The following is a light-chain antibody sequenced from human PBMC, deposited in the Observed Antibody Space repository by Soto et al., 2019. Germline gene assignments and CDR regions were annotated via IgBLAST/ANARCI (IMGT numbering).Light chain of an antibody. CDR2: EVS. CDR3: CSYTTSSTV. J-gene: IGLJ2*01. V-gene: IGLV2-14*01. CDR1: SSDVDFYNY. Sequence: QSVLTQPASVSGSPGQSITISCTGTSSDVDFYNYVSWYQQYPGKAPKVMIYEVSNRPSGVSSRFSGSKSGNTASLTISGLQAEDEAYYYCCSYTTSSTVFGGGTKLTVL.